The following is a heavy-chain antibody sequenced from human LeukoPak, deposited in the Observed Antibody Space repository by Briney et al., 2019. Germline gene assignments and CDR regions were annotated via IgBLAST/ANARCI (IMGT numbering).Heavy chain of an antibody. V-gene: IGHV1-2*02. Sequence: ASVTVSCKASGYTFTGYYMHWVRQVHGQGLEWKGWIHPNIGRTNYAQKFPGRLTLTRDTSISPAYMGMGRLGSGDTAVYYCARDKYDIWTGYLFFDYWGQGTLVTVSS. J-gene: IGHJ4*02. D-gene: IGHD3-9*01. CDR3: ARDKYDIWTGYLFFDY. CDR1: GYTFTGYY. CDR2: IHPNIGRT.